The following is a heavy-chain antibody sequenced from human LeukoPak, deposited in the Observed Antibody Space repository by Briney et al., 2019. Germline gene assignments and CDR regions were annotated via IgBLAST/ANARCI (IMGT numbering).Heavy chain of an antibody. D-gene: IGHD4-23*01. V-gene: IGHV4-4*07. Sequence: PSETLSLTCTVSGGSINSYYWSWIRQPAGKGLEWIGRIYSSGSTNYNPSLKSRVSMSVDTSKNQFSLKLTSVTAADTAVYYCARGGKATVVTMWGQGILVSVSS. CDR3: ARGGKATVVTM. CDR2: IYSSGST. J-gene: IGHJ4*02. CDR1: GGSINSYY.